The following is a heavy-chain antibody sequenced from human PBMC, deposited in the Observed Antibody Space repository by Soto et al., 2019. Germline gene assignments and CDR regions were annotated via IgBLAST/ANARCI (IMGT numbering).Heavy chain of an antibody. Sequence: PGGSLRLSCTASGFTFGDYAMSWFRQAPGKGLEWVGFIRSKAYGGTTEYAASVKGRFTISRDDSKSIAYLQMNSLKTEDTAVYYCTRADSGYDYPYYYYGMDVWGQGTTVTVSS. D-gene: IGHD5-12*01. CDR2: IRSKAYGGTT. CDR3: TRADSGYDYPYYYYGMDV. CDR1: GFTFGDYA. V-gene: IGHV3-49*03. J-gene: IGHJ6*02.